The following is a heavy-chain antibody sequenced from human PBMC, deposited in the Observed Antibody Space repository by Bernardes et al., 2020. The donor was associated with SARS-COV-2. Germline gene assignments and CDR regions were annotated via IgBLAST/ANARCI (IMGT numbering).Heavy chain of an antibody. CDR2: IYWDDDE. D-gene: IGHD5-12*01. CDR3: AYRYGGSGYSN. CDR1: GFSLTTSGVA. Sequence: SGPTLVKPTQTLTLTCTFSGFSLTTSGVAVGWLRQPPGKALEWLALIYWDDDERYSPSLKTRLTLTKDTSTNQVVLTMTNMDHVDTATYYCAYRYGGSGYSNWGQGTLVTVSS. J-gene: IGHJ4*02. V-gene: IGHV2-5*02.